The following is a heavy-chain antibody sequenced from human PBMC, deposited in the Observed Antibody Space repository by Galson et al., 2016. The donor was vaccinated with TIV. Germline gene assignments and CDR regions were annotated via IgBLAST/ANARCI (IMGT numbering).Heavy chain of an antibody. CDR2: IIPMFGSA. V-gene: IGHV1-69*05. D-gene: IGHD3-16*01. CDR3: ARAPQIYDDWFDS. CDR1: GGIFTNYA. J-gene: IGHJ5*01. Sequence: SGGIFTNYAISWVRQAPGQGLEWMGRIIPMFGSANYAQKFQGRVTITTDEVKTTTYMELSSLRSEDTAMYFCARAPQIYDDWFDSWGQGTLVIVSS.